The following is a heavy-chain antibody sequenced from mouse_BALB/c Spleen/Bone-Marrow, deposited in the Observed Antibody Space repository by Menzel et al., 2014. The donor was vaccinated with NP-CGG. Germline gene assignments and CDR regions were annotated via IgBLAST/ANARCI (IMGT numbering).Heavy chain of an antibody. V-gene: IGHV7-3*02. J-gene: IGHJ2*01. CDR3: ARLGRGYFDY. CDR2: IRNKANGYTT. D-gene: IGHD4-1*01. CDR1: GFTFTNYY. Sequence: EVMLVESGGGLVQPGGSLRLSCATSGFTFTNYYVNWVRQPPGKALEWLGFIRNKANGYTTEYSASVKGRFTISRDNSQSILYLQMNILRAEDSATYYCARLGRGYFDYWGQGTTLTVSS.